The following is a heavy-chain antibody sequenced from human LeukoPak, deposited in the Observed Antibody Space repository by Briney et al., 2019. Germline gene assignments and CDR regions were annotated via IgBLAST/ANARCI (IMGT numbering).Heavy chain of an antibody. CDR1: GYTFTGYY. V-gene: IGHV1-2*02. CDR2: INPNSGGT. Sequence: ASVKVSCKASGYTFTGYYMHWVRQAPGQGLEWMGWINPNSGGTNYAQKFQGRVTMTRDTSISTAYMELRRLRSDDAAAYYCARGPLEYCSGGTCYSGRNWFDPWGQGTLVTVSS. J-gene: IGHJ5*02. D-gene: IGHD2-15*01. CDR3: ARGPLEYCSGGTCYSGRNWFDP.